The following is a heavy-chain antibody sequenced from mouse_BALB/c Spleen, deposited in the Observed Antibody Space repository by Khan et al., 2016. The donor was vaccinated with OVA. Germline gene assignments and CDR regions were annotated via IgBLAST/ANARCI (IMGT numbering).Heavy chain of an antibody. CDR3: AKNRNGCFDY. CDR2: LWSGGIT. J-gene: IGHJ2*01. D-gene: IGHD2-2*01. Sequence: QVQLQQSGPGLVQPSQSLSITCTVSGFSLTNYGVHWVRQSLGKGLEWLGVLWSGGITNYNETFISRLSISKDISKSQVFFKMNSLQANDTAINYCAKNRNGCFDYWGQGTALTVSA. V-gene: IGHV2-2*02. CDR1: GFSLTNYG.